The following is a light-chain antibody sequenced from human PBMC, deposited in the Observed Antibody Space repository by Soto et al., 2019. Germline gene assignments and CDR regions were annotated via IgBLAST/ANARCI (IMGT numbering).Light chain of an antibody. CDR2: GAS. CDR3: QHYNSRPLT. CDR1: QSVGIN. J-gene: IGKJ4*01. Sequence: EIVMTQSPATLSVSPGERATLSCRAGQSVGINLAWYQQKPGQAPRLLIYGASRRAIGIPARFSGSGSGTEFTLTISSLQSEDSAVYYGQHYNSRPLTFGGGAKVEIK. V-gene: IGKV3-15*01.